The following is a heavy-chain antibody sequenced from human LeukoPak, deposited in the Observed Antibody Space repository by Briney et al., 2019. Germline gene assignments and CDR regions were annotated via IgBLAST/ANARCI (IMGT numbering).Heavy chain of an antibody. J-gene: IGHJ6*04. CDR3: ARDHCSGGSCLDV. Sequence: GGSLRLSCAASGFTFSSYWMHWVRQAPGKGLEWVSSISSSSNYIHCADSLKGRFIISRDNAKNSLYLQMNSLRAEDTAVYYCARDHCSGGSCLDVWGKGTTVTVSS. V-gene: IGHV3-21*01. CDR1: GFTFSSYW. CDR2: ISSSSNYI. D-gene: IGHD2-15*01.